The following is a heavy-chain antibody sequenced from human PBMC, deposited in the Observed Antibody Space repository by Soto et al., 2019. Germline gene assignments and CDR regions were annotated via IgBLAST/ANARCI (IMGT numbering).Heavy chain of an antibody. Sequence: QVQLQESGPGLVKPSETLSLTCTVSGGSISSYYWCWIRQPPGKGLEWIGYIYYSGSTNYNPSLTSRVTISVDTSKKQYSLMLSCVTAADTAVYYCARRYGWAFDIWGQGTMVTVSS. J-gene: IGHJ3*02. CDR1: GGSISSYY. V-gene: IGHV4-59*08. CDR2: IYYSGST. D-gene: IGHD3-16*01. CDR3: ARRYGWAFDI.